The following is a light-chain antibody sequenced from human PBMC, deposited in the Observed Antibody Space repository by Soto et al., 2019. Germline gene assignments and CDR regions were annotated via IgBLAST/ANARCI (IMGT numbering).Light chain of an antibody. CDR3: QQRSNWPQT. CDR1: QSVSSY. J-gene: IGKJ1*01. Sequence: EIVLTQSPATLSLSPGERATLSCRASQSVSSYLAWYQQKPGQAPRLLIYDASNRATGIPARFSGSGSGTDFTLTISSLESEDFAVSYCQQRSNWPQTFGQGTKV. V-gene: IGKV3-11*01. CDR2: DAS.